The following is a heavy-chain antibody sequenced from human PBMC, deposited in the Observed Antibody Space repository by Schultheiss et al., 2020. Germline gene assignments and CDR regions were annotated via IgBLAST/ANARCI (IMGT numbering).Heavy chain of an antibody. V-gene: IGHV4-30-4*02. CDR3: ARDRLVVGANYYYYGMDV. D-gene: IGHD1-26*01. Sequence: SETLSLTCTVSGGSISSGDYYWSWIRQPPGKGLEWIGYIYYSGSTYYNPSLKSRVTISVDTSKNQFSLKLSSVTAADTAVYYCARDRLVVGANYYYYGMDVWGQGTTVTVSS. CDR1: GGSISSGDYY. CDR2: IYYSGST. J-gene: IGHJ6*02.